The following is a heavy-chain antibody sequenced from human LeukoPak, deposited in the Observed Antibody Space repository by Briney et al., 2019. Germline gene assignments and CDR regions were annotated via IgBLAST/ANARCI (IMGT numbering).Heavy chain of an antibody. Sequence: KPSETLSLTCTVSGGSISSYYWSWIRQPAGKGLEWIGRIYTSGSTNYNPSLKSRVTMSVDTSKNQFSLKLSSVTAADTAVYYCARDRLVATISANYYYYYGMDVWGQGTTVTVSS. CDR1: GGSISSYY. CDR2: IYTSGST. D-gene: IGHD5-12*01. V-gene: IGHV4-4*07. CDR3: ARDRLVATISANYYYYYGMDV. J-gene: IGHJ6*02.